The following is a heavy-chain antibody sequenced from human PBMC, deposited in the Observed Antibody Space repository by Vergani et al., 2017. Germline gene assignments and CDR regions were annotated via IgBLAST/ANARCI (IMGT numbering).Heavy chain of an antibody. CDR3: AKDRGEWSQLLRLYFDY. J-gene: IGHJ4*02. Sequence: EVQLLESGGGLVQPGGSLRLSCAASGFTFSSYAMSWVRQAPGKGLEWVSAISGSGGSTYYADSVKGRFTISRDNSKNTLYLQMNSLRAVDTAVYYCAKDRGEWSQLLRLYFDYWGQGTLVTVSS. CDR2: ISGSGGST. D-gene: IGHD2-2*01. V-gene: IGHV3-23*01. CDR1: GFTFSSYA.